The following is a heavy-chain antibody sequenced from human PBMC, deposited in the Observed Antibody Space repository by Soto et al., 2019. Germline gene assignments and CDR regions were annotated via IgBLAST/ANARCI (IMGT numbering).Heavy chain of an antibody. J-gene: IGHJ3*02. CDR2: IYYSGST. V-gene: IGHV4-31*03. CDR3: ARVLFDILTGYHDAFDI. Sequence: LSLTCTVSGGSISSGGYYWSWIRQHPGKGLEWIGYIYYSGSTYYNPSLKSRVTISVDTSKNQFSLKLSSVTAADTAVYYCARVLFDILTGYHDAFDIWGQGTMVTVSS. D-gene: IGHD3-9*01. CDR1: GGSISSGGYY.